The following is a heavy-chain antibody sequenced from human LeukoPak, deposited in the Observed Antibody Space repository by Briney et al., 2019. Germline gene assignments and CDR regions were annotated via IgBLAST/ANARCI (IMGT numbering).Heavy chain of an antibody. CDR2: INPKSGGT. Sequence: ASVKVSCTASGYTFSDYYIHWLRQAPGQGLEWMGWINPKSGGTNYAQYFQGRVTMTRDMSSTTVYMDLTRLRSDDTAVYFCARPLGSLKEYWWFDPWGQGTLVTVSS. CDR1: GYTFSDYY. J-gene: IGHJ5*02. V-gene: IGHV1-2*02. D-gene: IGHD2/OR15-2a*01. CDR3: ARPLGSLKEYWWFDP.